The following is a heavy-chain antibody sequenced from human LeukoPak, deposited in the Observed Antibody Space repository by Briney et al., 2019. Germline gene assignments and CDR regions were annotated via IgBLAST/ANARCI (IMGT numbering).Heavy chain of an antibody. CDR3: ARDHLNYYDSSGIDY. V-gene: IGHV1-69*01. J-gene: IGHJ4*02. D-gene: IGHD3-22*01. CDR1: GGTFSSYA. CDR2: IIPIFGTA. Sequence: SVKVSCKASGGTFSSYAISWVRQAPGQGLEWMGGIIPIFGTANYAQKFQGRVTITADGSTSTAYMELSSLRSEDTAVYYCARDHLNYYDSSGIDYWGQGTLVTVSP.